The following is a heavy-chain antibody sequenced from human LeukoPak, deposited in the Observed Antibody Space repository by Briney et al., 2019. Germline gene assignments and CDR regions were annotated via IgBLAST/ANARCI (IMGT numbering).Heavy chain of an antibody. D-gene: IGHD5-12*01. CDR2: ISSSSSYM. CDR3: ARGGYVN. Sequence: GGSLRLSCAASGFTFSSYSMNWVRQAPGKGLEWVSSISSSSSYMYYADSVKGRFTISRDNAKNSLYLQMNSLRAEDTAVYYCARGGYVNWGQGTLVTVSS. V-gene: IGHV3-21*01. J-gene: IGHJ4*02. CDR1: GFTFSSYS.